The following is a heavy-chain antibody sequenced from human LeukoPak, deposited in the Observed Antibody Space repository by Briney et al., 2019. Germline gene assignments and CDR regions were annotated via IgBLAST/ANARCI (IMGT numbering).Heavy chain of an antibody. CDR2: INPNSGGT. CDR3: ASTYSSGWYYYFDY. Sequence: ASVKVSCKASGYTFTGYYMHWLRQAPGQGLEWMGWINPNSGGTNYAQKFQGRVTMTRDTSISTAYMELSRLRSDDTAVYYCASTYSSGWYYYFDYWGQGTLVTVSS. CDR1: GYTFTGYY. D-gene: IGHD6-19*01. V-gene: IGHV1-2*02. J-gene: IGHJ4*02.